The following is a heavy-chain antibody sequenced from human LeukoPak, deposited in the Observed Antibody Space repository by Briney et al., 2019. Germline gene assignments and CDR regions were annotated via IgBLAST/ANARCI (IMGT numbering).Heavy chain of an antibody. V-gene: IGHV4-39*07. J-gene: IGHJ4*02. Sequence: SETLSLTCTVSGGSFRSSSYYWSWISQPPGKGLEWIGEINHSGSTNYNPSLKSRVTISVDTSKNQFSLKLSSVTAADTAVYYCGGSYSSGWYVNNYWGRGTLVTVSS. CDR1: GGSFRSSSYY. D-gene: IGHD6-19*01. CDR2: INHSGST. CDR3: GGSYSSGWYVNNY.